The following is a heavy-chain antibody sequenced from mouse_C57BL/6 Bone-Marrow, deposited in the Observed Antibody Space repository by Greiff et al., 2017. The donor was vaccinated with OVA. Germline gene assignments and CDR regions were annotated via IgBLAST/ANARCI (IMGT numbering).Heavy chain of an antibody. J-gene: IGHJ3*01. CDR3: ARDDYDGGGAWFAD. CDR1: GFTFTDYN. V-gene: IGHV1-22*01. Sequence: VQLQQSGPGLVKPGASVKLSCTASGFTFTDYNMHWVHQTPGKSLEWIAYINPNNGGTCYNQKFKGKATLTVNKSSSTAYMELRSLTSEDSAVYYCARDDYDGGGAWFADWGQGTLVTVSA. D-gene: IGHD2-4*01. CDR2: INPNNGGT.